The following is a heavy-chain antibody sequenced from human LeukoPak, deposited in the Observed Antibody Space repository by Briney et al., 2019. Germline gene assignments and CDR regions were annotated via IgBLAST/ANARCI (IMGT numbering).Heavy chain of an antibody. J-gene: IGHJ6*03. CDR1: GGSISSSSYY. V-gene: IGHV4-61*01. Sequence: SETLSLTCTVSGGSISSSSYYWSWIRQPPGKGLEWIGYIYYSGSTNYNPSLKSRVTISVDTSKNQFSLKLSSVTAADTAVYYCARAIYYYYMDVWGKGTTVTVSS. CDR2: IYYSGST. CDR3: ARAIYYYYMDV.